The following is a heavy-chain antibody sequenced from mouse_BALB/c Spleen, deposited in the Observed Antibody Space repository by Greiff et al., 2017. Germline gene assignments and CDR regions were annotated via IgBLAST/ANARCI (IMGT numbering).Heavy chain of an antibody. J-gene: IGHJ4*01. D-gene: IGHD2-10*01. CDR2: IYPGDGDT. CDR1: GYAFSSYW. V-gene: IGHV1-80*01. Sequence: VQLVESGAELVRPGSSVKISCKASGYAFSSYWMNWVKQRPGQGLEWIGQIYPGDGDTNYNGKFKGKATLTADKSSSTAYMQLSSLTSEDSAVYLCARSAYYGNYGAMDYWGQGTSVTVSS. CDR3: ARSAYYGNYGAMDY.